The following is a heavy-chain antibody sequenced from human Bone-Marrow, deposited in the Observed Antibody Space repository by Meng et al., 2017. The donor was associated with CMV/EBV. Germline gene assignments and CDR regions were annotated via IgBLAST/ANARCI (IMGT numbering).Heavy chain of an antibody. Sequence: GESLKISCAASGFTFSSYWMSWVRQAPGKGLEWVANIKQDGSEKYYVDSVKGRFTISRDNAKNSLYLQMNSLRAEDTAVYYCARVMAPDDAFDIWGQGTMVTGSS. V-gene: IGHV3-7*01. CDR2: IKQDGSEK. D-gene: IGHD5-24*01. CDR3: ARVMAPDDAFDI. J-gene: IGHJ3*02. CDR1: GFTFSSYW.